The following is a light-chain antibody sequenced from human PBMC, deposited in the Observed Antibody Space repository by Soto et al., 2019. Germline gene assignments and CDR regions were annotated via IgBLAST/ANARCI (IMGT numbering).Light chain of an antibody. Sequence: EIVMTQSPATLSVSPGERATLSCRASQSVSRNVAWYQQKPGQAPRLLIHDASTRATGISVRFSGSGSGTELTITIRSLQSEDFAVYYCQQYNNWLWTFGQGTKVEIK. CDR2: DAS. V-gene: IGKV3-15*01. CDR3: QQYNNWLWT. CDR1: QSVSRN. J-gene: IGKJ1*01.